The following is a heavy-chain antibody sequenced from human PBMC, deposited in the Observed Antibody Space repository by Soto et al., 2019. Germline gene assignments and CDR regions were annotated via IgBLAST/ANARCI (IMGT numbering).Heavy chain of an antibody. D-gene: IGHD6-19*01. Sequence: GGSLRLSCAASGFTFSSYWMHSVRQAPGKGLVWVSRINSDGSSTSYADSVKGRFTISRDNAKNTLYLQMNSLRAEDTAVYYCAKDRRVAVAGIGWFDPWGQGTLVTVSS. CDR3: AKDRRVAVAGIGWFDP. J-gene: IGHJ5*02. CDR1: GFTFSSYW. CDR2: INSDGSST. V-gene: IGHV3-74*01.